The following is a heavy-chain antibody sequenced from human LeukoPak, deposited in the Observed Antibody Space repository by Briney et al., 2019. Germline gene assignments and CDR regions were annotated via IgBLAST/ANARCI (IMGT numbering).Heavy chain of an antibody. V-gene: IGHV3-30*18. J-gene: IGHJ4*02. CDR1: GFTFSNYA. Sequence: GRSLRLSCAASGFTFSNYAMHWVRQAPGRGLEWVAVISDDGSNKYYGDSVKGRFTISRDNSKNTVYLQMNSLRAEDTAVYYCAKDRYSSGWYSDFDYWGQGTLVTVSS. CDR2: ISDDGSNK. D-gene: IGHD6-19*01. CDR3: AKDRYSSGWYSDFDY.